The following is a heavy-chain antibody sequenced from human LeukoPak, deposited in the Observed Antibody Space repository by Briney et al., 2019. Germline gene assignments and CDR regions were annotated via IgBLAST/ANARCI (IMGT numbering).Heavy chain of an antibody. CDR1: GGSISSSSYY. D-gene: IGHD4-17*01. V-gene: IGHV4-61*01. CDR3: ASIYGDYSFAFDI. J-gene: IGHJ3*02. CDR2: IYYSGST. Sequence: PSETLSLTCTVSGGSISSSSYYWSWIRQPPGKGLEWIGYIYYSGSTNYNPSLKSRVTISVDTSKNQFSLKLGSVTAADTAVYYCASIYGDYSFAFDIWGQGTMVTVSS.